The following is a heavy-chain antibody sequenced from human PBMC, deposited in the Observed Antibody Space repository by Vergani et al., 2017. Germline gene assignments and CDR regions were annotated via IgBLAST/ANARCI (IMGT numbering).Heavy chain of an antibody. CDR1: GFTFDDYA. CDR2: ISGSGVSA. D-gene: IGHD3-10*01. CDR3: AKQYFVSGNYLFDY. J-gene: IGHJ4*02. Sequence: EVQLVESGGGLVQPGRSLRLSCAASGFTFDDYAMHWVRQAPGKGLEWVSGISGSGVSAYYTDSVKGRFTISRDNSKNMLFLQMNNLRTEDTAIYYCAKQYFVSGNYLFDYWGKGTLVTVSS. V-gene: IGHV3-23*04.